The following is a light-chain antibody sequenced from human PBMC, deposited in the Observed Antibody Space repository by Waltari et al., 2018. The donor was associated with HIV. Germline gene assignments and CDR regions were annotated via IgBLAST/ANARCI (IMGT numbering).Light chain of an antibody. CDR2: GAS. V-gene: IGKV3-15*01. J-gene: IGKJ1*01. CDR3: QQRSNWPWT. Sequence: EIVMAQSPATLSVSPGDRATLSCRASQSVDNNVAWYQQQPGQAPRLLIYGASTRATGVPARFSGSGSVTDFTLIISSLQSEDFAVYYCQQRSNWPWTFGQGTKVEIK. CDR1: QSVDNN.